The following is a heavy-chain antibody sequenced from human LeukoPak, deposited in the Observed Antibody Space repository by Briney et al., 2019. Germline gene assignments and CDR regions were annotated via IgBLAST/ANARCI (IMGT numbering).Heavy chain of an antibody. CDR2: IYYSGST. J-gene: IGHJ4*02. Sequence: SETLSLTCTVSGGSISSYYWSWIRQPPGKGLEWIGYIYYSGSTNYNPSLKSRVTISVDTSKNQFSLKLSSVTAADTAVYYCARGPPIYGPYHFDYWGQGTLVTVSS. D-gene: IGHD3-3*02. V-gene: IGHV4-59*01. CDR3: ARGPPIYGPYHFDY. CDR1: GGSISSYY.